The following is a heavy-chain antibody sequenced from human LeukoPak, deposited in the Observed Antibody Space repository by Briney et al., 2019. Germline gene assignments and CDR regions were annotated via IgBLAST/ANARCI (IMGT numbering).Heavy chain of an antibody. J-gene: IGHJ4*02. D-gene: IGHD2-15*01. V-gene: IGHV3-9*01. CDR1: GFTFDDYA. CDR2: ISWNSGSI. Sequence: GRSLRLSCAASGFTFDDYAMHWVRQAPGKGLEWVSGISWNSGSIGYADSVKGRFTISRDNSKNTLYLQMNSLRAEDTAVYYCARAQQDIVVVVASYYFDYWGQGTLVTVSS. CDR3: ARAQQDIVVVVASYYFDY.